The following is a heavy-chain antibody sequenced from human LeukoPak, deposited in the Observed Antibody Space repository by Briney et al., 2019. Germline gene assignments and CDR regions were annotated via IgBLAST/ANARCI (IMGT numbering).Heavy chain of an antibody. D-gene: IGHD3-10*01. J-gene: IGHJ5*02. CDR2: IQYGGST. Sequence: SETLSLTCTVSGGSISSSAYHWGWIRQPPGKGLEWIVSIQYGGSTYYNPSLKSRVTISVDTSKNQFSLKLTSVTAADTAVYFCARGGYYGSGNDFRFDPWGQGTLVTVSS. CDR3: ARGGYYGSGNDFRFDP. CDR1: GGSISSSAYH. V-gene: IGHV4-39*07.